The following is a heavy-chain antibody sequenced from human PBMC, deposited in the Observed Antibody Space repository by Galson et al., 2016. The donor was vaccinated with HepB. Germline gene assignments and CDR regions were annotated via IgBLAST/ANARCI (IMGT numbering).Heavy chain of an antibody. CDR1: GFAFSSHW. D-gene: IGHD4-23*01. Sequence: SLRLSCAASGFAFSSHWLHWVRQDLGQGLVWVSRINSDGTISNYADSVKGRFTISRDNATNTLYLQMNSLRAEDTAVYFCVRDHSVVPTTAYNWFDPWGRGTLVTVSS. CDR2: INSDGTIS. CDR3: VRDHSVVPTTAYNWFDP. V-gene: IGHV3-74*01. J-gene: IGHJ5*02.